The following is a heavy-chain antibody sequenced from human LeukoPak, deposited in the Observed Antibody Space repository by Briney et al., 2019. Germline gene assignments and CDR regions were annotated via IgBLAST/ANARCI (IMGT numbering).Heavy chain of an antibody. CDR3: AKLDRDWWHYDILTGYSFDY. V-gene: IGHV3-23*01. CDR1: GFTFDDYG. CDR2: ISGSGGST. D-gene: IGHD3-9*01. J-gene: IGHJ4*02. Sequence: QAGGSLRLSCAASGFTFDDYGMSWVRQAPGKGLEWVSAISGSGGSTYYADSVKGRFTISRDNSKNTLYLPMNSLRAEDTAVYYCAKLDRDWWHYDILTGYSFDYWGQGTLVTVSS.